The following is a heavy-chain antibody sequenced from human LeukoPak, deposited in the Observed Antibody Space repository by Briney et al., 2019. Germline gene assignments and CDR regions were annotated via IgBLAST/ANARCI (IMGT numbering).Heavy chain of an antibody. CDR3: ARGFSPKIISSSGHYYYYYYMDV. V-gene: IGHV4-34*01. CDR1: DGSFSGYY. D-gene: IGHD6-13*01. J-gene: IGHJ6*03. Sequence: SETLSLTCAVYDGSFSGYYWSWIRQPPGKGLEWIGEINHSGSTNYNPSLKSRVTISVDTSKNQFSLKLSSVTAADTAVYYCARGFSPKIISSSGHYYYYYYMDVWGKGTTVTVSS. CDR2: INHSGST.